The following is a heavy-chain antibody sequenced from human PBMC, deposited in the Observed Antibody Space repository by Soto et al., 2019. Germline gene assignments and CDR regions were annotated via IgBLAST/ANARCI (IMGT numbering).Heavy chain of an antibody. J-gene: IGHJ6*04. Sequence: GGSLRLSCAASGFTFSNAWMSWVRQAPGKGLEWVGRIKSKTDGGTTDYAAPVKGRFTISRDDSKNTLYLQMNSLKTEDTAVYYCTTDWGRVLRFLEWPTSGPDVWGKGTTVTVSS. D-gene: IGHD3-3*01. V-gene: IGHV3-15*01. CDR2: IKSKTDGGTT. CDR3: TTDWGRVLRFLEWPTSGPDV. CDR1: GFTFSNAW.